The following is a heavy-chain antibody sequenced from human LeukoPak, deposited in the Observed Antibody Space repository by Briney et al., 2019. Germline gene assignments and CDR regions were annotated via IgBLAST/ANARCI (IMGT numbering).Heavy chain of an antibody. V-gene: IGHV1-2*02. Sequence: ASVKVSCKASGYTFTGYYMHWLRQAPGQGLEWMGWINPNSGGTNYAQKFQGRVTMTRDTSISTAYMELSRLRSDDTAVYYCARDLPLTVTTSDYWGQGTLVTVSS. CDR2: INPNSGGT. CDR3: ARDLPLTVTTSDY. J-gene: IGHJ4*02. D-gene: IGHD4-17*01. CDR1: GYTFTGYY.